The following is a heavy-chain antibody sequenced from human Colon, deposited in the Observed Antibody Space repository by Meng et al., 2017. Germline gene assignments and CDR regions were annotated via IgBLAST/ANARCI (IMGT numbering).Heavy chain of an antibody. Sequence: EVQLGESGGGVVQRGGSLRISCVVSRFSVSSDFVIWVLQAPGKCLELVSMNHSRAGTFCAHSMKGRFTGSTDHFKNTLYLQMNSLRIEDTAVYHCANRFVWGLGTLVTVSS. CDR1: RFSVSSDF. CDR2: NHSRAGT. J-gene: IGHJ4*02. D-gene: IGHD3-3*01. CDR3: ANRFV. V-gene: IGHV3-66*01.